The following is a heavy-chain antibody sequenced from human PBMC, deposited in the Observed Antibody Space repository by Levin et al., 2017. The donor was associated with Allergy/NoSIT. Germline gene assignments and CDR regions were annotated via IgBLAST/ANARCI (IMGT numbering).Heavy chain of an antibody. CDR2: ISSSGSTI. V-gene: IGHV3-11*01. CDR3: ARDQGLWFGEWDAFDI. J-gene: IGHJ3*02. D-gene: IGHD3-10*01. Sequence: PGESLKISCAASGFTFSDYYMSWIRQAPGKGLEWVSYISSSGSTIYYADSVKGRFTISRDNAKNSLYLQMNSLRAEDTAVYYCARDQGLWFGEWDAFDIWGQGTMVTVSS. CDR1: GFTFSDYY.